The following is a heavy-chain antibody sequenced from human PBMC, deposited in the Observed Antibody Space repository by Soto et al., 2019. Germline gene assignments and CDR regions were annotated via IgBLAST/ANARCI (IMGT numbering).Heavy chain of an antibody. CDR2: ISYDGSNK. J-gene: IGHJ4*02. V-gene: IGHV3-30-3*01. CDR1: GFTFSSYA. D-gene: IGHD4-17*01. CDR3: AGDSIALDYGYSCVYY. Sequence: QVQLVESGGGVVQPGRSLRLSCAASGFTFSSYAMHWVRQAPGKGLEWVAVISYDGSNKYYADSVKGRFTISRDNSKNTLSLQMNSLRAGDTAVHYCAGDSIALDYGYSCVYYWGQGTLGTVSS.